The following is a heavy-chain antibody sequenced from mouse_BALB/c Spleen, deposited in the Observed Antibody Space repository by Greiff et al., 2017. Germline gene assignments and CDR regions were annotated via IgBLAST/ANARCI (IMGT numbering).Heavy chain of an antibody. CDR3: ARQDYDGWYFDV. Sequence: EVMLVESGGGLVKPGGSLKLSCAASGFAFSSYYMSWVRQTPEKRLEWVAYISSGGGSTYYPDTVKGRFTISRDNAKNTLYLQMSSLKSEDTAMYYCARQDYDGWYFDVWGAGTTVTVSS. CDR1: GFAFSSYY. CDR2: ISSGGGST. V-gene: IGHV5-12-1*01. D-gene: IGHD2-4*01. J-gene: IGHJ1*01.